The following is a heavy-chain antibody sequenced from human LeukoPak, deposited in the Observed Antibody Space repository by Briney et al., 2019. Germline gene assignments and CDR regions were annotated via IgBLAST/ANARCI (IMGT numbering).Heavy chain of an antibody. CDR2: VSGDGSTT. Sequence: GGSLRLSCAASGITISRFWMHWVRQAPGKGLVWVSRVSGDGSTTNYADSVKGRFTISRDNAKNSLYLQMNSLRAEDTAVYYCAREVNYGSGSYYTPHNWFDPWGQGTLVTVSS. D-gene: IGHD3-10*01. J-gene: IGHJ5*02. CDR3: AREVNYGSGSYYTPHNWFDP. CDR1: GITISRFW. V-gene: IGHV3-74*01.